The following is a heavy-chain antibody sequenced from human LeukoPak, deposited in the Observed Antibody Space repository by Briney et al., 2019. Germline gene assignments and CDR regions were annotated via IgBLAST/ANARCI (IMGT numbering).Heavy chain of an antibody. CDR3: ARDPYNGSYGDDYYYYMDV. V-gene: IGHV3-21*01. CDR2: ISSSSSYI. CDR1: GFTFSSYS. D-gene: IGHD1-26*01. J-gene: IGHJ6*03. Sequence: GGSLRLSCAASGFTFSSYSMNWVRQAPGKGLELVSFISSSSSYIYYADSVKGRFTISRDNAKNSLYLQMNSLRAEDTAVYYCARDPYNGSYGDDYYYYMDVWGKGTTVTISS.